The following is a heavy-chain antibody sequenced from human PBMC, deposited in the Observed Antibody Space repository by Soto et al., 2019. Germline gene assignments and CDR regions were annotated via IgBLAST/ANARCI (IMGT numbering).Heavy chain of an antibody. Sequence: QVQLVQSGAEVKKPGSSVKVSCKASGGIFSTYAISWLRQAPGQGLEWMGGIIPIFVTPNYAQRIQGRVTITADESTSTAYMELSRLRSEDTAVYYCARDRDDYGSGNYYNRIDFWGQGTLVTVSS. J-gene: IGHJ4*02. D-gene: IGHD3-10*01. CDR2: IIPIFVTP. CDR1: GGIFSTYA. V-gene: IGHV1-69*01. CDR3: ARDRDDYGSGNYYNRIDF.